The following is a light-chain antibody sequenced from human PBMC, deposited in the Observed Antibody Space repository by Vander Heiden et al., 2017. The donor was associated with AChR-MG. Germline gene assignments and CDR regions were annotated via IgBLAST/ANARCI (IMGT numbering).Light chain of an antibody. CDR3: QAWDSGRV. J-gene: IGLJ3*02. CDR2: QDS. V-gene: IGLV3-1*01. CDR1: KLGDKY. Sequence: SYEPTQPPSVSVSPGQTASITCSGDKLGDKYACWYQQKPGQSPVLVIYQDSKRPSGIPERFSGSNSGNTATLTISGTQAMDEADYYCQAWDSGRVFGGGTKLTVL.